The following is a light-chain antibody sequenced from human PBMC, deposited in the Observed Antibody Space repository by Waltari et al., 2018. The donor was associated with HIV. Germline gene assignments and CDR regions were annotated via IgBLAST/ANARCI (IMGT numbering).Light chain of an antibody. Sequence: QSPLNHPASVSGNPGKSVPTTRTGTTIHVGNYNLVPWYQKHPGKTPKLLIYDVSKRPSGVSRRFSGSKSGYWASLTISGLLTEDESYYYCLTYVSDSGTWKFGGGTYLTV. CDR3: LTYVSDSGTWK. CDR1: TIHVGNYNL. V-gene: IGLV2-23*02. J-gene: IGLJ3*02. CDR2: DVS.